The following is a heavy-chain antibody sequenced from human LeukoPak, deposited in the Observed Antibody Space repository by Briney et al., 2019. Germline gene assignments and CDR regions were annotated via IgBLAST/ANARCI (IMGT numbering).Heavy chain of an antibody. Sequence: PGGSLRLSCAASGFTFSSYGMHWVRQAPGKGLEWVAVISYDGSNKYYADSVKGRFTISRDNSKNTLYLQMNSLRAEDTAVYYCARVRGQQLVGSPAWFDPWGQGTLVTVSS. CDR1: GFTFSSYG. D-gene: IGHD6-13*01. CDR2: ISYDGSNK. J-gene: IGHJ5*02. V-gene: IGHV3-30*03. CDR3: ARVRGQQLVGSPAWFDP.